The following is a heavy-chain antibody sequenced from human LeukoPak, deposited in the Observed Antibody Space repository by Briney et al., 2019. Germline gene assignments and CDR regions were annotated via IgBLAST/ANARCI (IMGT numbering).Heavy chain of an antibody. V-gene: IGHV3-48*01. J-gene: IGHJ6*04. CDR2: ISSSSTTI. Sequence: GGSLRLSCAASGFTFSTYSMNWVRQAPGKGLEWVSYISSSSTTIYYADSVKGRFTISRDNAKNSLYLQMNSLRAEDTAVYYCAELGITMIGGVWGKGTTVTISS. D-gene: IGHD3-10*02. CDR3: AELGITMIGGV. CDR1: GFTFSTYS.